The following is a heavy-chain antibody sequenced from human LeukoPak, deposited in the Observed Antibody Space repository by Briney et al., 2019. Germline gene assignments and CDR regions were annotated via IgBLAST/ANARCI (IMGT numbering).Heavy chain of an antibody. D-gene: IGHD3-22*01. V-gene: IGHV3-48*01. Sequence: GGSLRLSCAASGFTFSSYSMNWVRQAPGQGLEWVSYISSSSSTIYYADSVKGRFTISRDNAKNSLYLQMNSLRAEDTAVYYCARDRGGYDYWGQGTLVTVSS. J-gene: IGHJ4*02. CDR1: GFTFSSYS. CDR2: ISSSSSTI. CDR3: ARDRGGYDY.